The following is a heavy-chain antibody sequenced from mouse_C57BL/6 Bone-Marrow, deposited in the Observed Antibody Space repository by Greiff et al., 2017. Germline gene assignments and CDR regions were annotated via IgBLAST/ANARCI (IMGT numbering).Heavy chain of an antibody. CDR2: IYPGSGST. CDR1: GYTFTSYW. CDR3: ARPYYSNYWYFDV. V-gene: IGHV1-55*01. Sequence: VQLQQPGAELVKPGASVKMSCKASGYTFTSYWITWVKQRPGQGLEWIGDIYPGSGSTNYNEKFKSKATLTLDTSSSTAYMQLSSLTSEDAAVYYGARPYYSNYWYFDVWGTGTTVTVSS. D-gene: IGHD2-5*01. J-gene: IGHJ1*03.